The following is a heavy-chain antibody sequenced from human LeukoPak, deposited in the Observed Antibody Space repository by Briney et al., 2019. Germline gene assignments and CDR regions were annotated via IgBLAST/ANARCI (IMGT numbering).Heavy chain of an antibody. CDR2: IYYSGST. D-gene: IGHD6-13*01. CDR3: ARQSRSWYYLDY. J-gene: IGHJ4*02. CDR1: GGSISSSSYY. Sequence: SETLSLTCTVSGGSISSSSYYWGWIRQPPGQGLEWIGSIYYSGSTYYNPSLKSRVTISVDTSKNQFSLKLSSVTAADTAVYYCARQSRSWYYLDYWGQGTLVTVSS. V-gene: IGHV4-39*01.